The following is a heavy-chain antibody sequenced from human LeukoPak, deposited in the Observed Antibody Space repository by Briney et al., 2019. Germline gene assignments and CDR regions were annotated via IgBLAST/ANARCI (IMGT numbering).Heavy chain of an antibody. J-gene: IGHJ4*02. V-gene: IGHV1-69*05. CDR1: GGTFSSYA. CDR2: IIPIFGTA. Sequence: ASVKVSCKASGGTFSSYAISWVRQAPGQGLEWMEGIIPIFGTANYAQKFQGRVTITTDESTSTAYMELSSLRSEDTAVYYCARDSARGYNSFDYWGQGTLVTVSS. CDR3: ARDSARGYNSFDY. D-gene: IGHD5-24*01.